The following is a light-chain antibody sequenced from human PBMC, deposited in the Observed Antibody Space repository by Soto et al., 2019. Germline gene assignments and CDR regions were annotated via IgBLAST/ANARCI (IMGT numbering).Light chain of an antibody. J-gene: IGKJ2*01. CDR2: GAS. Sequence: EIVLTQSPGTLSLSPGQRATLSCRASESISRDYLAWYQQRLGQAPRLLIYGASSGATGIPDRFSGCGSGTDFTLTISRLEPEDFAIYYCQQYGGVPYTFGQGTKLEIK. CDR1: ESISRDY. CDR3: QQYGGVPYT. V-gene: IGKV3-20*01.